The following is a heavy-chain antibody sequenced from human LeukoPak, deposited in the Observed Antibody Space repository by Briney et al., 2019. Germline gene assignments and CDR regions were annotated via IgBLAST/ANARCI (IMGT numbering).Heavy chain of an antibody. Sequence: ASVKVSCKASGYTFTSYGISWVRQAPGQGLEWMGWISAYNGNTNYAQKLQGRVTMTTDTSTSTAYMELSSLRSDDTAVYYCAREPPLGYCSSTSCYGYAFDIWGQGTMVTVSS. CDR2: ISAYNGNT. CDR3: AREPPLGYCSSTSCYGYAFDI. V-gene: IGHV1-18*01. D-gene: IGHD2-2*03. CDR1: GYTFTSYG. J-gene: IGHJ3*02.